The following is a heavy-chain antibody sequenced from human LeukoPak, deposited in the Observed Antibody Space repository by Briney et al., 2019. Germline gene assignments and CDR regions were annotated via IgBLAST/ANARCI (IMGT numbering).Heavy chain of an antibody. Sequence: GGSLRLSCAASGSTFSSYAMSWVRQAPGKGLEWVSAISGSGGSTYYADSVKGRFTISRDNSKNTLYLQMNSLRAEDTAVYYCANGPLYEGTQVDYWGQGTLVTVSS. CDR2: ISGSGGST. CDR3: ANGPLYEGTQVDY. J-gene: IGHJ4*02. V-gene: IGHV3-23*01. D-gene: IGHD3-3*01. CDR1: GSTFSSYA.